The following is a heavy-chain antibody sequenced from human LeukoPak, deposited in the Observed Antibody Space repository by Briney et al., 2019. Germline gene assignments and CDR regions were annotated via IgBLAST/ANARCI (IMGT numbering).Heavy chain of an antibody. CDR3: ARSASRAARFDY. Sequence: GASVKVSCTASGYTFTCYGMSWVRQAPGQGLEWMGWVSAYNGNTNYAQKVQGRVTMTTDKSTSTAYMELRSLRSDDTAVYYCARSASRAARFDYWGQGTLVTVSS. J-gene: IGHJ4*02. D-gene: IGHD6-6*01. V-gene: IGHV1-18*01. CDR2: VSAYNGNT. CDR1: GYTFTCYG.